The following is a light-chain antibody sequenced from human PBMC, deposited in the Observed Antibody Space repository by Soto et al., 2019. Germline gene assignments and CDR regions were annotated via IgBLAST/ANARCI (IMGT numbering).Light chain of an antibody. V-gene: IGKV3-20*01. Sequence: EIVMTQSPATLSVSPGERATLSCRASQSVSSNLAWYQQKPGQAPRLLIYGASNTAPGIPDGFSGRGSGTDFILTISRLEPEDLAVYYCQHYGSSLWTFGQGTKVDIK. CDR3: QHYGSSLWT. CDR2: GAS. J-gene: IGKJ1*01. CDR1: QSVSSN.